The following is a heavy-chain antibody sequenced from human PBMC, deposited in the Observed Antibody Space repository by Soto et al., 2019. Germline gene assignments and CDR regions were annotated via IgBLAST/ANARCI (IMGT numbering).Heavy chain of an antibody. Sequence: SETLSLTCTVSGGSISSSSYYWGWIRQPPGKGLEWIGSIYYSGSTYYNPSLKSRVTISVDTSKNQFSLKLSSVTAADTAVYYCARRFYYGSGVDYYYYGMDVWGQGTTVTVSS. CDR3: ARRFYYGSGVDYYYYGMDV. D-gene: IGHD3-10*01. J-gene: IGHJ6*02. CDR2: IYYSGST. CDR1: GGSISSSSYY. V-gene: IGHV4-39*01.